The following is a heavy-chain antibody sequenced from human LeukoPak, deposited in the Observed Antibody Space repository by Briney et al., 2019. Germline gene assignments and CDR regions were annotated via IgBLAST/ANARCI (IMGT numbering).Heavy chain of an antibody. CDR2: IYHSGST. D-gene: IGHD6-19*01. CDR1: GYSISSGYY. J-gene: IGHJ4*02. Sequence: PSETLSLTCAVSGYSISSGYYWGWIRQPPGKGLEWIGSIYHSGSTYYNPSLESRVTISVDTSKNQFSLKLSSVTAADTAVYYCARNLPNNSGWYGGFDYWGQGTLVTVSS. V-gene: IGHV4-38-2*01. CDR3: ARNLPNNSGWYGGFDY.